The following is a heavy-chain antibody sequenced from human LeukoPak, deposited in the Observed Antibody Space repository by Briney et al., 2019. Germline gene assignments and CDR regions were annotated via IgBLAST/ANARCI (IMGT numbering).Heavy chain of an antibody. J-gene: IGHJ6*02. V-gene: IGHV3-21*01. D-gene: IGHD2-2*01. Sequence: GGSLRLSCAASGFTLSSYWMSWVRQAPGKGLEWVSSISSSSSYIYYADSVKGRFTISRDNAKNSLYLQMNSLRAEDTAVYYCARDQGVVVPAASAYYYYGMDVWGQGTTVTVSS. CDR2: ISSSSSYI. CDR1: GFTLSSYW. CDR3: ARDQGVVVPAASAYYYYGMDV.